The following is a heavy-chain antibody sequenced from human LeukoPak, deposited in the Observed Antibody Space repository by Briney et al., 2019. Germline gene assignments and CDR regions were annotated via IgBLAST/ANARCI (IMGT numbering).Heavy chain of an antibody. CDR2: IKPDGSEK. CDR1: GFTFSSYW. Sequence: GGSLRLSCAASGFTFSSYWMSWVRQAPGRGLEWVANIKPDGSEKNYGDSVKGRFTISRDNAKNSLFLQMNSLTAEDTAVYYCVRNWNLDSWGQGTLVTVSS. D-gene: IGHD1-1*01. V-gene: IGHV3-7*01. J-gene: IGHJ4*02. CDR3: VRNWNLDS.